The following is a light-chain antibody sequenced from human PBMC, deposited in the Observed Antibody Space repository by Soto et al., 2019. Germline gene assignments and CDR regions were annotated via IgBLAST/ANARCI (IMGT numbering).Light chain of an antibody. CDR3: CSYAGSYTYVV. CDR2: DVS. CDR1: SSDVGGYNY. J-gene: IGLJ2*01. V-gene: IGLV2-11*01. Sequence: QSALTQPRSVSGSPGXSXTISCTGTSSDVGGYNYVSWYQQHPGKAPKLMIYDVSKRPSGVPDRFSGSKSGNTASLTISGLQAEDEADYYCCSYAGSYTYVVFGGGTKLTVL.